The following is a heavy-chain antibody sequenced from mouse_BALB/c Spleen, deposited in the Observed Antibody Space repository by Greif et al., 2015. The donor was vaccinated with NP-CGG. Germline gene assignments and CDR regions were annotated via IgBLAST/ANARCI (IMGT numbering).Heavy chain of an antibody. CDR3: ANYYGSSYYFDY. CDR2: INPSTGYT. V-gene: IGHV1-7*01. J-gene: IGHJ2*01. D-gene: IGHD1-1*01. CDR1: GYTFTSYW. Sequence: VQLRQSGAELAKPGASVKMSCKASGYTFTSYWMHWVKQRPGQGLEWIGYINPSTGYTEYNQKFKDKATLTADKASSTAYMQLSSLTSEDSAVYYCANYYGSSYYFDYWGQGTTLTVSS.